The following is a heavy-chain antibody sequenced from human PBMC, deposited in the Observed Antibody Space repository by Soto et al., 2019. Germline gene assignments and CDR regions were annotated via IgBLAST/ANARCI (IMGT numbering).Heavy chain of an antibody. CDR3: AREYSLCFDILTGYQGPYYYYGMDV. J-gene: IGHJ6*02. CDR1: GFTFSSYA. CDR2: ISYDGSNK. Sequence: GGSLRLSCAASGFTFSSYAMHWVRQAPGKGLEWVAVISYDGSNKYYADSVKGRFTISRDNSKNTLYLKMNSLRAEDTAVYYCAREYSLCFDILTGYQGPYYYYGMDVWGQGTTVTVSS. D-gene: IGHD3-9*01. V-gene: IGHV3-30-3*01.